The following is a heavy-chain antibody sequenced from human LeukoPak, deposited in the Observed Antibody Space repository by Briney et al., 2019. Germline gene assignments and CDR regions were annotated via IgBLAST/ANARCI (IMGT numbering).Heavy chain of an antibody. D-gene: IGHD4-17*01. J-gene: IGHJ4*02. Sequence: PGGSLRLSCAASGFTVSSNYMSWVRQAPGKGLEWVSVIYSGGSTYYADSVKGRFTFSRDNSKNTLYLQMNSLGAEETAVYYCARAPAGVGDYHSAYWGQGTLVTVSS. V-gene: IGHV3-66*01. CDR1: GFTVSSNY. CDR2: IYSGGST. CDR3: ARAPAGVGDYHSAY.